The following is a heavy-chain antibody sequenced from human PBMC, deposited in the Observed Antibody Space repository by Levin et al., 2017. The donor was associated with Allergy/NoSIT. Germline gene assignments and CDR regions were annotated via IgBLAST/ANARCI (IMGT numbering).Heavy chain of an antibody. CDR2: IDHTGST. V-gene: IGHV4-34*01. Sequence: SETLSLTCAVYGGSFSDSYWSWIRQSPGKGLEWIGEIDHTGSTNYIPSLKSRVTFSVDTSKNQFSLRLNSVTAADTAIYYCARQIWDSSSVDWFDSWGQGTLVTVSS. J-gene: IGHJ5*01. CDR1: GGSFSDSY. CDR3: ARQIWDSSSVDWFDS. D-gene: IGHD3-22*01.